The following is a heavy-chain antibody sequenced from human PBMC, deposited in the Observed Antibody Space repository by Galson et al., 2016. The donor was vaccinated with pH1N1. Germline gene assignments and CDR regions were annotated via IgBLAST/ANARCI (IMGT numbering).Heavy chain of an antibody. Sequence: PALVKPTQTVTLTCTVSGFSLRSSGVGVAWIRQPPGKPLEWLALIYWDDDKRYGPSLKSRLTITKYTSKNQVVHTMTNMDPVDTATYFIAHTPVRDEQGFDPWGPGTLVTVTS. J-gene: IGHJ5*02. V-gene: IGHV2-5*05. D-gene: IGHD1/OR15-1a*01. CDR1: GFSLRSSGVG. CDR3: AHTPVRDEQGFDP. CDR2: IYWDDDK.